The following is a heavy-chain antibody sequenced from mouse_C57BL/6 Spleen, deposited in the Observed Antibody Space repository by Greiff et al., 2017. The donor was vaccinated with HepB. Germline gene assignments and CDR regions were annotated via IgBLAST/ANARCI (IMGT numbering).Heavy chain of an antibody. CDR1: GYTFTSYW. D-gene: IGHD3-2*02. CDR3: ARGSSGYAMDY. J-gene: IGHJ4*01. V-gene: IGHV1-55*01. CDR2: IYPGSGST. Sequence: QVQLKQPGAELVKPGASVKMSCKASGYTFTSYWITWVKQRPGQGLEWIGDIYPGSGSTNYNEKFKSKATLTVDTSSSTAYMQLSSLTSEDSAVYYCARGSSGYAMDYWGQGTSVTVSS.